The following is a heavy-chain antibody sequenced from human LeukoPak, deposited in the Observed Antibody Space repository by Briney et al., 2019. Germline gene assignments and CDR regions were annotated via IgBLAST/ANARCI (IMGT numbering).Heavy chain of an antibody. J-gene: IGHJ4*02. V-gene: IGHV3-30*02. CDR1: GFTFGSYG. CDR3: ANPKGVYDILTGYRPSGY. Sequence: GGSLRLSCAASGFTFGSYGVHWVRQAPGKGLEWVAFIRHDGSDKYYADSVKGRFTISRDNSKNTLYLQMNSLRAEDTAVYHCANPKGVYDILTGYRPSGYWGQGTLVTVSS. CDR2: IRHDGSDK. D-gene: IGHD3-9*01.